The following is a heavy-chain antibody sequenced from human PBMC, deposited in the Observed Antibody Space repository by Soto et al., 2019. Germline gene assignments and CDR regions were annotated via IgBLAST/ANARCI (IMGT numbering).Heavy chain of an antibody. D-gene: IGHD3-9*01. CDR3: AREEILTGYFFDY. CDR2: IYYSGST. CDR1: GGSISSGGYY. V-gene: IGHV4-31*03. J-gene: IGHJ4*02. Sequence: SETLSLTCTVSGGSISSGGYYWSWIRQHPGKGLEWIGYIYYSGSTYYNPSLKSRVTISVDTSKNQFSLKLSSVTAADTAVYYCAREEILTGYFFDYWGQGTLVTVSS.